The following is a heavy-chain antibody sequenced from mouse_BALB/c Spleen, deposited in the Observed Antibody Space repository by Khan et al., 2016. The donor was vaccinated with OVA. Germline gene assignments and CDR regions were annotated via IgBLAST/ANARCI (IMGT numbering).Heavy chain of an antibody. CDR1: GISITTGNYR. CDR2: LYYSGTT. V-gene: IGHV3-5*02. D-gene: IGHD2-2*01. J-gene: IGHJ2*01. Sequence: DVQLQESGPGLVKPSQTVSLTCTVTGISITTGNYRWSWIRHFPGNKLEWIGYLYYSGTTTYNPSLTSRTSITRDTSKNRFFLEMNSLTTEDTATYYCARDRGGFDSYYFDYWGQGTTLTVSS. CDR3: ARDRGGFDSYYFDY.